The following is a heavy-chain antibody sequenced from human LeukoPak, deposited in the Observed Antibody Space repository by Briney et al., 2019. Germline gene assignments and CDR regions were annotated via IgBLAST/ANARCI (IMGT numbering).Heavy chain of an antibody. CDR3: AGDRATSYFDY. CDR1: GFTFRSHG. J-gene: IGHJ4*02. V-gene: IGHV3-33*01. D-gene: IGHD1-26*01. CDR2: IWYDGSNK. Sequence: AGTSLRLSCAASGFTFRSHGMHWVRQAPGKGLEWVAFIWYDGSNKYYTDSVKGRFTISRDNSKNTLYLQMNSLRAEDTAMYYCAGDRATSYFDYWGQGALVTISS.